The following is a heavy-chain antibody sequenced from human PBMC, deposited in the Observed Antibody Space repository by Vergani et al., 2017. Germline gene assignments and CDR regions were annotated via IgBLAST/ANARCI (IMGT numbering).Heavy chain of an antibody. CDR3: ARSDSSGYRHVGLGHY. V-gene: IGHV1-18*01. J-gene: IGHJ4*02. CDR2: ISAYNGNT. CDR1: GYTFTSYG. D-gene: IGHD3-22*01. Sequence: QVQLVQSGAEVKKPGASVKVSCKASGYTFTSYGISWVRQAPGQGLEWMGRISAYNGNTNYAQKLQGRVTMTTDTSTSTAYMELRSLRSDDTAVYYCARSDSSGYRHVGLGHYWGQGTLVTVSS.